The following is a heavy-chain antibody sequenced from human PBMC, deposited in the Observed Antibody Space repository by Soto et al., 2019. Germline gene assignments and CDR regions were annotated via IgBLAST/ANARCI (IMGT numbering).Heavy chain of an antibody. J-gene: IGHJ4*02. CDR3: ARGGNSSWYFDY. CDR2: INPNSGGT. V-gene: IGHV1-2*04. CDR1: GYTFTGYY. D-gene: IGHD6-13*01. Sequence: ASVKVSCTASGYTFTGYYMHWVRQAPGQGLEWMGWINPNSGGTNYAQKFQGWVTMTRDTSISTAYMELSRLRSDDTAVYYCARGGNSSWYFDYWGQGTLVTVSS.